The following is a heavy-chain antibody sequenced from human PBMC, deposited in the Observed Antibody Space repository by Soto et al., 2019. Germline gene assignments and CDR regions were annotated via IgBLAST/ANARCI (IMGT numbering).Heavy chain of an antibody. CDR3: ARVVVPAFGNYYGMDV. CDR2: IIPIFGTT. D-gene: IGHD2-21*01. Sequence: QVQLVQSGAEVKKPGSSVKVSCKTSRGTFTSYAISWVRQAPGQGLEWMGGIIPIFGTTKYAQKFQGRVTVTADKSTSTAYMELSSLRSEDTAVYYCARVVVPAFGNYYGMDVWGQGTTVTVSS. V-gene: IGHV1-69*06. CDR1: RGTFTSYA. J-gene: IGHJ6*02.